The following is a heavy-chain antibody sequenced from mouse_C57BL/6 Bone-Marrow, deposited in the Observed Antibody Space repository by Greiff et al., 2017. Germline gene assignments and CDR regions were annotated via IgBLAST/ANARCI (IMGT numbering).Heavy chain of an antibody. V-gene: IGHV1-81*01. D-gene: IGHD2-12*01. CDR3: SQDDYYTMDD. CDR2: IFPRSGNT. CDR1: GYTFTSYG. J-gene: IGHJ4*01. Sequence: QVHVKQSGAELARPGASVKLSCKASGYTFTSYGISWVKQRTGQGLEWIGEIFPRSGNTYYNEKFKGKATLTADKSSSTVYMGLRSLESEDSAVYFCSQDDYYTMDDWGQGTPVTVSS.